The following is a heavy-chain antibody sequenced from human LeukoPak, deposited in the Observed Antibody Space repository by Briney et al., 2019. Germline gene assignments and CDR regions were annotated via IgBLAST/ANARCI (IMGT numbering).Heavy chain of an antibody. CDR1: GITFSSYS. CDR2: FSSSRSYI. Sequence: NPGGSLRLSCAASGITFSSYSMNCVRQAPGKGLEWVSSFSSSRSYIYYADSVKGRFTISRDNAKNSLYLQMNSLRAEDTAVYFCARTNSSIWYPFDYWGQGTLVTVSS. CDR3: ARTNSSIWYPFDY. J-gene: IGHJ4*02. D-gene: IGHD6-13*01. V-gene: IGHV3-21*01.